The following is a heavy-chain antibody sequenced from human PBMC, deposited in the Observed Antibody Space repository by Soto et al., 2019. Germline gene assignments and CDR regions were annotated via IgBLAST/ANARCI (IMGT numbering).Heavy chain of an antibody. V-gene: IGHV5-10-1*01. CDR1: GYSFSSYW. J-gene: IGHJ4*02. Sequence: GESLKISCKGFGYSFSSYWISWVRQMPGKGLEWMGRIDPSDAYTNYSPSFQGHVTISTDKSISTAYLQWSSLRASDTAMYYCARRHYDLLTGRRYHLDFWGPGTLVTVSS. CDR3: ARRHYDLLTGRRYHLDF. CDR2: IDPSDAYT. D-gene: IGHD3-9*01.